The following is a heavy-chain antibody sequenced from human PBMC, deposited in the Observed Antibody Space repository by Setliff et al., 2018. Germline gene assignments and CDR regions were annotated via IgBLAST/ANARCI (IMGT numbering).Heavy chain of an antibody. J-gene: IGHJ4*02. CDR3: ARGALYYDSSGYYPDY. D-gene: IGHD3-22*01. Sequence: RASVKVSCKASGYTFTGYYMYWVRQAPGQGLEWMGRINPNSGGTNYAQKFQGRVTMTRDTSISTVYMELSRLRSDDTAVYYCARGALYYDSSGYYPDYWGQGTLVTVSS. CDR2: INPNSGGT. V-gene: IGHV1-2*06. CDR1: GYTFTGYY.